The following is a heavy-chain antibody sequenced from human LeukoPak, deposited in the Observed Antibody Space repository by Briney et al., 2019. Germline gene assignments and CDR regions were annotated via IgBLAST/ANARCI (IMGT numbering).Heavy chain of an antibody. CDR3: ARLRGLYSDTNRYQTALDC. D-gene: IGHD1-26*01. V-gene: IGHV4-38-2*02. Sequence: SETLSLTCTVSGYSISSGYYWGWIRQPPGKGLEWIGSIYHSGSTYYNPSLKSRATISVDTSKNQFSLKLSSVTAADTAVYYCARLRGLYSDTNRYQTALDCWGQGTLVTVSS. CDR1: GYSISSGYY. CDR2: IYHSGST. J-gene: IGHJ4*02.